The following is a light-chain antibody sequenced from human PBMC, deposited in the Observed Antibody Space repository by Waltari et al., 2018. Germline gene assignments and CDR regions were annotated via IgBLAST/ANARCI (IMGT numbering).Light chain of an antibody. V-gene: IGKV3-15*01. J-gene: IGKJ4*01. CDR2: HAS. CDR3: QQYNEWPPLT. Sequence: ETIMTQSPVTLSVSPGDTVTLSCRGSKSVSTNLAWYQQKPGQAPTLLIYHASTRATGIPARFSGSGSGTEFTPTVTRLQSEDIGTYYCQQYNEWPPLTFGGGTKVEIK. CDR1: KSVSTN.